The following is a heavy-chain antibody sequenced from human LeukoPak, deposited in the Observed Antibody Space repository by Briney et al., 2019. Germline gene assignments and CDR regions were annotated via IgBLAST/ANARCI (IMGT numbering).Heavy chain of an antibody. Sequence: GGSLRLSCAASGFTFSSYAMHWVRQAPGKGLEWVAVISYDGSNKYYADSVKGRFTISRDNSKNTLYLQMNSLRAEDTAVYYCARVTVAGTLYFDYWGQGTLVTVSS. CDR2: ISYDGSNK. V-gene: IGHV3-30*14. CDR1: GFTFSSYA. J-gene: IGHJ4*02. CDR3: ARVTVAGTLYFDY. D-gene: IGHD6-19*01.